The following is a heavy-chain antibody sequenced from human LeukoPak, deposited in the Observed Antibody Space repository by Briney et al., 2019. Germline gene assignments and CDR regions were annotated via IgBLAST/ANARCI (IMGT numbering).Heavy chain of an antibody. J-gene: IGHJ4*02. CDR1: GFTFSAFG. Sequence: GGSLRLSCAASGFTFSAFGMHWVRQAPGKGLEWVAFLRYDGTNEYYAVSVKGRFTISRDNSKNMLYPQMDSLRHEDTAVYYCAHFRLGSGTYRGDFWGQGTLVTVSS. CDR2: LRYDGTNE. V-gene: IGHV3-30*02. D-gene: IGHD3-10*01. CDR3: AHFRLGSGTYRGDF.